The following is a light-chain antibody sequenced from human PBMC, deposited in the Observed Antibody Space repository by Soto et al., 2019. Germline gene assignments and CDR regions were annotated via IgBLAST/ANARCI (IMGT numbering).Light chain of an antibody. J-gene: IGKJ4*01. CDR1: QSVSSY. V-gene: IGKV3-11*01. CDR3: QQRANWPLT. Sequence: EIVLTQSPATLSLSPGGRATLSCRASQSVSSYLAWYQQKPGQAPRLLIYDASNRATGIPARFSGSGSGTDFTLTISSLEPEDFAVYYGQQRANWPLTFGGGTQVEIK. CDR2: DAS.